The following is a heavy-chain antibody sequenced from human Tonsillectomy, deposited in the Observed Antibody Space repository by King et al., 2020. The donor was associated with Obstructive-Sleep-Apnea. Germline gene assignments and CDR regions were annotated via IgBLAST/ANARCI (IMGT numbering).Heavy chain of an antibody. CDR1: GYTFVNYY. J-gene: IGHJ5*02. Sequence: HVQLVESGAEVKKPGASVKVSCKASGYTFVNYYIHWVRQAPGQGLEWMGIINPNDGGIKYAQKFQDRVTVTRDTSTNTVYMELSSLTTEDTAIYYCARGGGVWLLSYNWFDPWGQGSLVTVSS. D-gene: IGHD3-3*01. CDR2: INPNDGGI. V-gene: IGHV1-46*01. CDR3: ARGGGVWLLSYNWFDP.